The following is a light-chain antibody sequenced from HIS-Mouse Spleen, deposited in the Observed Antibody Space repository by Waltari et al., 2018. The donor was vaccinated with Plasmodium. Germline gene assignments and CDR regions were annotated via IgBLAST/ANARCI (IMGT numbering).Light chain of an antibody. V-gene: IGKV3-15*01. J-gene: IGKJ2*01. CDR2: GAS. CDR1: QSVSSS. CDR3: QQYNNWPPYT. Sequence: EIVMTHSPATLTVSPGERATPHCRASQSVSSSLAWYQQKPGQAPRPLINGASTRATGIPARFSGSGSGTEFTLTISSLQSEDFAVYYCQQYNNWPPYTFGQGTKLEIK.